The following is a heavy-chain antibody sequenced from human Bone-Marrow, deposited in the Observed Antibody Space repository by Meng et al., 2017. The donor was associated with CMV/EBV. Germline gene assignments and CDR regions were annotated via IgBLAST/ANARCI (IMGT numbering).Heavy chain of an antibody. J-gene: IGHJ6*02. V-gene: IGHV1-2*02. CDR2: INAISGAT. Sequence: ASVKVSCKGSGYSFSGYYMHWVRQAPGQGLQWMGWINAISGATKYAQKFQGRVTMTTDTSISTAYMELSRLRSDDTAVYYCARDHRTYSSSWYVYYYYGMDVWGQGTTVTVSS. CDR1: GYSFSGYY. CDR3: ARDHRTYSSSWYVYYYYGMDV. D-gene: IGHD6-13*01.